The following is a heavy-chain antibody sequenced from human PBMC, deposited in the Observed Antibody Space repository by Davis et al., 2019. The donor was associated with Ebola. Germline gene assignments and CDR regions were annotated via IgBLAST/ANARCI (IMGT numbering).Heavy chain of an antibody. CDR2: IKEDGSEK. Sequence: GKSLKISCAASGFTFSSYWMNWVRQAPGKGLEWVANIKEDGSEKYYVDSVKGRFTISRDNTKNSLYLQMNSLRAEDTAIYYCARALDYWGQGTLVTVSS. V-gene: IGHV3-7*04. CDR1: GFTFSSYW. J-gene: IGHJ4*02. CDR3: ARALDY.